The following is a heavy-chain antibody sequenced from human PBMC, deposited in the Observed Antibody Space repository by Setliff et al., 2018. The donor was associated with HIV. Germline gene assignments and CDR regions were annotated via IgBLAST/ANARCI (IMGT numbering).Heavy chain of an antibody. CDR2: IIPIFGTT. CDR1: GGTFSSYA. V-gene: IGHV1-69*06. D-gene: IGHD2-21*01. J-gene: IGHJ4*02. Sequence: SVKVSCKASGGTFSSYAISWVRQAPGQGLEWMGGIIPIFGTTDYAQKLQGRVTITADKSTSTAYMELSSLRSEDTAVYYCARGHGGDCFSGYWGQGTLVTVSS. CDR3: ARGHGGDCFSGY.